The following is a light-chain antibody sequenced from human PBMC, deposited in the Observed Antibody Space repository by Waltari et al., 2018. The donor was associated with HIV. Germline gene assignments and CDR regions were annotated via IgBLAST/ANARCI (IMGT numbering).Light chain of an antibody. CDR3: QSYDSSLSGWV. CDR1: SSNIGAGYD. J-gene: IGLJ3*02. CDR2: GND. V-gene: IGLV1-40*01. Sequence: QSVLTQPPSVSGAPGQRVTISCTGSSSNIGAGYDVHWYQQLPGTAPKLLIYGNDHRPSGVPDRFCGSKSGTSASLAITGLQAEDEADYYCQSYDSSLSGWVFGGGTKLTVL.